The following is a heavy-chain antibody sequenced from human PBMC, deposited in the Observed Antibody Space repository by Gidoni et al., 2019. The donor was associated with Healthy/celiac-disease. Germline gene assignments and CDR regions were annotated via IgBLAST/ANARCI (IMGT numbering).Heavy chain of an antibody. Sequence: QVQLQESGPGLVKPAETLSLTCTVSGYSISSGYYWGWIRQPPGKGLEWIGSIYHSGSTYYNPSLKSRVTISVDTSKNQFSLKLSSVTAADTAVYYCARYTHSPEWELLLSYWYFDLWGRGTLVTVSS. D-gene: IGHD1-26*01. J-gene: IGHJ2*01. CDR2: IYHSGST. CDR3: ARYTHSPEWELLLSYWYFDL. CDR1: GYSISSGYY. V-gene: IGHV4-38-2*02.